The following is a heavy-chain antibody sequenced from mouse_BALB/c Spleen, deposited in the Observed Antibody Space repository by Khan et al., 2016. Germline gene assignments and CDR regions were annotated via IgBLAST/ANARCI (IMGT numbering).Heavy chain of an antibody. Sequence: QIQLVQSGPELKKPGETVKISCKASGYTFTNYGMNWVKQAPGKGLKWMGWIDTNTGEPTYAEEFKGRFAFSLETSASTAYLQINNLKNEDTATYFCAEDYYGSNWFAYWGQGTRVTVSA. J-gene: IGHJ3*01. CDR1: GYTFTNYG. V-gene: IGHV9-3*02. CDR3: AEDYYGSNWFAY. CDR2: IDTNTGEP. D-gene: IGHD1-1*01.